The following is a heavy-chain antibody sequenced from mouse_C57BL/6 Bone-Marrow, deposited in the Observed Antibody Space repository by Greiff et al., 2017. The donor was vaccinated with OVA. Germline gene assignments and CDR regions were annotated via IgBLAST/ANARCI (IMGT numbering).Heavy chain of an antibody. CDR3: TRRLLCDNFSMDY. CDR2: IDPETGGT. CDR1: GYTFTDYE. J-gene: IGHJ4*01. V-gene: IGHV1-15*01. Sequence: VQLQQSGAELVRPGASVTLSCKASGYTFTDYEMHWVKQTPVHGLEWIGAIDPETGGTAYNQKFKGKAILTEDKSSSTAYMELRSLTSEDSAVFFYTRRLLCDNFSMDYWGQGTTVTVSS. D-gene: IGHD1-1*02.